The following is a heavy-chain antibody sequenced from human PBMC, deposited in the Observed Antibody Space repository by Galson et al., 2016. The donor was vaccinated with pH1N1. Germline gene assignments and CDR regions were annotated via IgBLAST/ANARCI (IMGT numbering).Heavy chain of an antibody. J-gene: IGHJ6*02. CDR1: GFTFSSYS. CDR3: ARVNHYYYYGMDV. V-gene: IGHV3-48*01. Sequence: SLRLSCAASGFTFSSYSMNWVRQAPGKGLEWVSYISSSSSTIYYADSVKGRFTISRDNAKNSLYLQVNSLRAEDTAVYYWARVNHYYYYGMDVWGQGTTVTVSS. CDR2: ISSSSSTI. D-gene: IGHD1-14*01.